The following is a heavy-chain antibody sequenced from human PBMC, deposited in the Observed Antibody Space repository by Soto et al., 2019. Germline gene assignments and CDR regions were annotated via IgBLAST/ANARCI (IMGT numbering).Heavy chain of an antibody. D-gene: IGHD3-22*01. CDR2: IKADGSEK. Sequence: PGGSLRLSCVASGFTFSSYWMTWVREAPGKGLEWVASIKADGSEKYYVDSVKGRFTISRDNAKDSLYLQMNSVRAEDTAVYYCARPNCDSSRLCPFDIWGQGTKVTVSS. J-gene: IGHJ3*02. V-gene: IGHV3-7*05. CDR3: ARPNCDSSRLCPFDI. CDR1: GFTFSSYW.